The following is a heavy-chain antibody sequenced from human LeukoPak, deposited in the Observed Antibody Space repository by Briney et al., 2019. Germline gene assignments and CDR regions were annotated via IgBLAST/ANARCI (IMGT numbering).Heavy chain of an antibody. CDR3: AREPYNSGWYAGYFQH. V-gene: IGHV4-34*01. D-gene: IGHD6-19*01. CDR1: GGSFSGYY. J-gene: IGHJ1*01. Sequence: SETLSLTCGVYGGSFSGYYWSWIRQPPGKGQEWIGEINHSGSTKYNPSLKSRVTISVDTSKNQLSLKLSSVTAADTAVYYCAREPYNSGWYAGYFQHWGQGTLVTVSS. CDR2: INHSGST.